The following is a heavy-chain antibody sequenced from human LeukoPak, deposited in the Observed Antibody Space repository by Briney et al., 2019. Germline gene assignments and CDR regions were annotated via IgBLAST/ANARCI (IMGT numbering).Heavy chain of an antibody. V-gene: IGHV3-30*04. CDR3: ARDLGRGTYYDGSVDNWFDP. Sequence: PGGSLRLSCAASGFTFSSYAMHWVRQAPGKGLEWVAVISYDGSNKYYADSVKGRFTISRDNSKNTLYLQMNSLRAEDTAVYYCARDLGRGTYYDGSVDNWFDPWGQGTLVTVSS. CDR2: ISYDGSNK. D-gene: IGHD3-22*01. J-gene: IGHJ5*02. CDR1: GFTFSSYA.